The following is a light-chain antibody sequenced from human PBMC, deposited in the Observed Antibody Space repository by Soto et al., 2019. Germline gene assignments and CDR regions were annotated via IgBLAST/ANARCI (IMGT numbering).Light chain of an antibody. J-gene: IGLJ7*01. CDR3: SSYTSSSTLV. CDR1: SSEVGGYNY. V-gene: IGLV2-14*01. Sequence: QSLLTKPASVSGSPGQSITISCTGTSSEVGGYNYVSWYQQHPGKAPKLMIYDVSNRPSGVSNRFSGSKSGNTASLTISGLQAEDEADYYCSSYTSSSTLVFGGGTQLTVL. CDR2: DVS.